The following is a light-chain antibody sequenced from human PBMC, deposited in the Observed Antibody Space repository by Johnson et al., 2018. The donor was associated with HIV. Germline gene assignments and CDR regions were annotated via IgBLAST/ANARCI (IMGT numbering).Light chain of an antibody. V-gene: IGLV1-51*01. Sequence: QSVLTQPPSVSAAPGQKVTISCSGNTSNIGSNSVSWYQHLPGIAPKLLVYDRNKRPSGIPDRFSGSKSGTSATLGITGLQTGDEADYYCGTWDSSLGAYVFGTGTKVTVL. CDR2: DRN. CDR3: GTWDSSLGAYV. J-gene: IGLJ1*01. CDR1: TSNIGSNS.